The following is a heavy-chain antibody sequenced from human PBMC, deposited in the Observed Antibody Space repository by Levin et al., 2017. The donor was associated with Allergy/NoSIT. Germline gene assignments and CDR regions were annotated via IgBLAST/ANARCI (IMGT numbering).Heavy chain of an antibody. CDR2: IIPIFGTA. J-gene: IGHJ6*02. V-gene: IGHV1-69*06. Sequence: SVKVSCKASGGTFSSYAISWVRQAPGQGLEWMGGIIPIFGTANYAQKFQGRVTITADKSTSTAYMELSSLRSEDTAVYYCARYCSSTSCYYYYGMDVWGQGTTVTVSS. CDR3: ARYCSSTSCYYYYGMDV. CDR1: GGTFSSYA. D-gene: IGHD2-2*01.